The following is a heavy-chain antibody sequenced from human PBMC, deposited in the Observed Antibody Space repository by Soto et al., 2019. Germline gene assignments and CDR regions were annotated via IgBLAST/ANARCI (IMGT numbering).Heavy chain of an antibody. Sequence: ASVKVSCKASGYTFTSYAMHWVRQAPGQRLEWMGWINAGNGNTKYSQKFQGRVTITRDTSASTAYMELSSLRSEDTAVYYCAGTGITVGGVIVTPYYGMDVRGQGTKVTVSS. V-gene: IGHV1-3*01. CDR3: AGTGITVGGVIVTPYYGMDV. CDR2: INAGNGNT. J-gene: IGHJ6*02. D-gene: IGHD3-16*02. CDR1: GYTFTSYA.